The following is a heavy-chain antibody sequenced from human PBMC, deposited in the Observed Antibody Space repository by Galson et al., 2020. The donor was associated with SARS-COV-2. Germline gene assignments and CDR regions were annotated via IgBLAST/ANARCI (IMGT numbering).Heavy chain of an antibody. CDR1: GLTFKNAW. CDR2: IKCTGDGGTT. Sequence: GESLKIYCAAPGLTFKNAWMRWVRPAPAKGLEWVGRIKCTGDGGTTDYVAPEKGRFTISRDDSKNTMFLEMNSLKPEDTALYYCTADLPGGIADYFYVWGQGTLGTVSS. CDR3: TADLPGGIADYFYV. V-gene: IGHV3-15*01. J-gene: IGHJ4*02. D-gene: IGHD2-15*01.